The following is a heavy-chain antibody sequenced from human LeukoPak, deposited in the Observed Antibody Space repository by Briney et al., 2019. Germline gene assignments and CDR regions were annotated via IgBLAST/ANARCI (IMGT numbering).Heavy chain of an antibody. CDR3: AKDADVVPTYFDY. J-gene: IGHJ4*02. CDR1: GFAFDDYA. Sequence: LRLSCAASGFAFDDYAMHWVRQAPGKGLEWVAGISWNRGNIGYADSVKGRFTISRDNAKNSLYLQMNSLSTEDTALYHCAKDADVVPTYFDYWGQGILVTVSA. V-gene: IGHV3-9*01. CDR2: ISWNRGNI. D-gene: IGHD5-12*01.